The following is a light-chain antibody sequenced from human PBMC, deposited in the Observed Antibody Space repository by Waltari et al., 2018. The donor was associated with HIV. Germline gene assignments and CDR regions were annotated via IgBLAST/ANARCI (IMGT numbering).Light chain of an antibody. CDR2: GAS. V-gene: IGKV1D-8*01. CDR1: DDVSTF. CDR3: QQYSIFPLT. J-gene: IGKJ2*01. Sequence: TQSPSLSASIGDRVTIYCQATDDVSTFVAWYQQKPGTAPKLLIYGASVLQGGVPSRFSGSGSGTDFALTIGCLQSDDLATYFCQQYSIFPLTFGPGT.